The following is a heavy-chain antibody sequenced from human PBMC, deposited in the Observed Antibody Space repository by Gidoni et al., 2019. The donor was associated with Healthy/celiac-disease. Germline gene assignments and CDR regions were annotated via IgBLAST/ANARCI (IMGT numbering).Heavy chain of an antibody. CDR1: GFTFSSYA. CDR2: ISGSGGST. V-gene: IGHV3-23*01. D-gene: IGHD2-2*01. J-gene: IGHJ5*02. CDR3: AKGGRSTSKFDP. Sequence: EVQLLESGGGLVQPGGSLRLSCAASGFTFSSYAMSWVGQAPGKGLGCVSAISGSGGSTYYADSVKGRFTISRDNSKNTLYLQMNSLRAEDTAVYYCAKGGRSTSKFDPWGQGTLVTVSS.